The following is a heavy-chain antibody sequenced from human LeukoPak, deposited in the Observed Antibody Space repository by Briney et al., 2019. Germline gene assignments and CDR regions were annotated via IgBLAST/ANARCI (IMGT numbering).Heavy chain of an antibody. D-gene: IGHD3/OR15-3a*01. CDR3: ASFRTGYSYYFDY. CDR2: ISGSGGST. Sequence: GGSLRLSCAASGFTFSSYAMSWVRQAPGKGLEWVSAISGSGGSTYYAESAKGRFTISRDNSKNTLYLQMNSLRAEDTAVYYCASFRTGYSYYFDYWGQGILVTVSS. V-gene: IGHV3-23*01. J-gene: IGHJ4*02. CDR1: GFTFSSYA.